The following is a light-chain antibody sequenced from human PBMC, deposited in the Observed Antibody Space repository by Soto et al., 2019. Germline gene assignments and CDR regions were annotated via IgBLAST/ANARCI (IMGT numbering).Light chain of an antibody. Sequence: IQMTQSPSSLSASIGDRVTITCRASQGIGVRLAWFQQKPGKAPQYLIQSASTLASGVPSRFTGSGSGTHFNLTINSLQPEDFATYFCQQSYSSRTFGQGTKVDIK. CDR3: QQSYSSRT. CDR1: QGIGVR. J-gene: IGKJ1*01. CDR2: SAS. V-gene: IGKV1-12*01.